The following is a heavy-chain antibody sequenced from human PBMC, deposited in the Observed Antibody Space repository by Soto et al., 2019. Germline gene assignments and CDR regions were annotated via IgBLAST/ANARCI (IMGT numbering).Heavy chain of an antibody. Sequence: ASETLSLTCAVSGASISSVKLWSCVRQPPGKGLEWIGEIYHGGDTNYNSSLKSRVTMSVDKSRNQFTLRLTSVTAADTAVYYCASTDSGWPTYEAYWGQGTLVTVYS. CDR1: GASISSVKL. D-gene: IGHD6-19*01. CDR2: IYHGGDT. V-gene: IGHV4-4*02. CDR3: ASTDSGWPTYEAY. J-gene: IGHJ4*02.